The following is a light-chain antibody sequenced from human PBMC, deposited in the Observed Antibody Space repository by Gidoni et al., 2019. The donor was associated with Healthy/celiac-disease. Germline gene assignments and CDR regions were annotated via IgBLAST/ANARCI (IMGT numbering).Light chain of an antibody. J-gene: IGKJ4*01. CDR1: QNVLYSSNNKNY. CDR3: QQYYSTLT. V-gene: IGKV4-1*01. CDR2: WAS. Sequence: IVMTQSPDSLAVSLGERATINCTSSQNVLYSSNNKNYLAWYQQKPGQPPKLLIYWASTRESGVPDRFSGSGSGTDFTLTISSLQAEDVAVYYCQQYYSTLTFGGGTKVEIK.